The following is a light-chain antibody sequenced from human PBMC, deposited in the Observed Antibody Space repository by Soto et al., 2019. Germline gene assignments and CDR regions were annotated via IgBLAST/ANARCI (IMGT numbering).Light chain of an antibody. CDR3: QPRSNWIT. Sequence: EIVLTQSTATLSLSPGERATLSCRASRSVSRYLAWYQQKPGQAPRLLIYDTSYRAAGIPDRFSGSGSATDFTLTISSLEPEDFAVYYWQPRSNWITFSQRTRPEIK. CDR1: RSVSRY. J-gene: IGKJ5*01. V-gene: IGKV3-11*01. CDR2: DTS.